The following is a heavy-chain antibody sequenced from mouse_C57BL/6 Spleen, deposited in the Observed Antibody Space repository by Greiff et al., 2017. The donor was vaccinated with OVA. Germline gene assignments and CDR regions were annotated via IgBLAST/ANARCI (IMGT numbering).Heavy chain of an antibody. J-gene: IGHJ1*03. V-gene: IGHV1-53*01. CDR1: GYTFTSYW. CDR2: INPSNGGT. CDR3: ARGGGTTWYFDV. Sequence: QVQLQQSGTELVKPGASVKLSCKASGYTFTSYWMHWVKQRPGQGLEWIGNINPSNGGTNYNEKFKSKATLTVDKSSSTAYMQLSSLTSEDSAVYYCARGGGTTWYFDVWGTGTTVTVSS. D-gene: IGHD3-3*01.